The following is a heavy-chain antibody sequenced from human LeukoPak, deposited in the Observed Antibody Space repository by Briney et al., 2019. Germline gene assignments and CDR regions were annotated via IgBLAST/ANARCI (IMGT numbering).Heavy chain of an antibody. V-gene: IGHV4-34*01. J-gene: IGHJ6*02. CDR1: GGSFSGYY. D-gene: IGHD2-2*01. Sequence: SVTLSLTCAVYGGSFSGYYWSWIRQPPGKGLEWIGEINHSGSTNYNPSLKSRVTISVDTSKNQFSLKLSSVTAADTAVYYCALYCSSTSCYLNHYGMDVWGQGTTVTVSS. CDR2: INHSGST. CDR3: ALYCSSTSCYLNHYGMDV.